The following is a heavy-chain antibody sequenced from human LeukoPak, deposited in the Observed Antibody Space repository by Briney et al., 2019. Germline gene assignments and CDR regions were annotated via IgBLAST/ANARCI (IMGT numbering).Heavy chain of an antibody. CDR1: GGSINNYY. V-gene: IGHV4-59*01. J-gene: IGHJ4*02. Sequence: KSSETLSLTCTVSGGSINNYYWSWIRQPPGKGREWIGFIYYSGSTNYNPSLKSRLTISVDTSKNQFSLKLSSVTAADTAVYYCARYGSGSYHFDYWGQGTLVTVSS. D-gene: IGHD3-10*01. CDR3: ARYGSGSYHFDY. CDR2: IYYSGST.